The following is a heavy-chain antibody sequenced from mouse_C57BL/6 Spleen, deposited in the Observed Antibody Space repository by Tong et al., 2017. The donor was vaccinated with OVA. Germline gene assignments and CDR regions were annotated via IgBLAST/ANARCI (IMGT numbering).Heavy chain of an antibody. V-gene: IGHV1S135*01. Sequence: EVQLQQSGPELVKPGASVKVSCKASGYSFTDYNMYWVKQSHGKSLEWIGYIDPYNGGTSYNQKFKGKATLTVDKSASTAFRNLNSLTSEDSAVYYCARPYYRYFAWFAYWGQGTLVTVSA. J-gene: IGHJ3*01. CDR2: IDPYNGGT. D-gene: IGHD2-14*01. CDR3: ARPYYRYFAWFAY. CDR1: GYSFTDYN.